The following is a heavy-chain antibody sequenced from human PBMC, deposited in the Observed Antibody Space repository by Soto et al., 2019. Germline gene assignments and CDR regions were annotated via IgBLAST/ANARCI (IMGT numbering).Heavy chain of an antibody. D-gene: IGHD3-10*01. V-gene: IGHV3-64D*08. J-gene: IGHJ4*02. CDR3: GSGSGWYIDY. CDR1: GFTFSNCA. Sequence: AGGSLRLSCSASGFTFSNCAMHWVRQAPGNGLQYVSAISSNGGSTYYADSVKGRFTISRDNSKNTVYLQMSSLRAEDTAVYYCGSGSGWYIDYWGQGTLVTVSS. CDR2: ISSNGGST.